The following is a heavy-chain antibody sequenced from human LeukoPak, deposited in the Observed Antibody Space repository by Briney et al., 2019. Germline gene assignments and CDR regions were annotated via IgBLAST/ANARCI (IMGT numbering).Heavy chain of an antibody. CDR2: IRSKAYGGST. V-gene: IGHV3-49*03. CDR1: GFTFGDYA. D-gene: IGHD2-2*01. J-gene: IGHJ6*02. Sequence: GGSLRLSCTASGFTFGDYAMSWFRQAPGKGLEWVGFIRSKAYGGSTEYAASVKGRFTISRDDSKSIAYLQMNSLKTEDTAVYYCAKRGGVVPAAMSPFRVGMDVWGQGTTVTVSS. CDR3: AKRGGVVPAAMSPFRVGMDV.